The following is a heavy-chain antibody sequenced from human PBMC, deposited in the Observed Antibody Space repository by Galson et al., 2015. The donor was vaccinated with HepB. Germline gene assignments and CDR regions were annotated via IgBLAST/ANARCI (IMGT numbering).Heavy chain of an antibody. CDR3: ARHRDTNDAFDI. J-gene: IGHJ3*02. CDR1: GGSISSYY. Sequence: ETLSLTCTVSGGSISSYYWSWIRQPPGKGLEWIGYIYYSGSTNYNPSLKSRVTISVDTSKNQFSLKLSSVTAADTAVYYCARHRDTNDAFDIWGQGTMVTVSS. V-gene: IGHV4-59*08. CDR2: IYYSGST. D-gene: IGHD5-18*01.